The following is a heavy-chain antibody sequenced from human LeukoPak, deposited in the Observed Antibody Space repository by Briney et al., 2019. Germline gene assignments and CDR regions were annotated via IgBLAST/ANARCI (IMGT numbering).Heavy chain of an antibody. CDR1: GYIFTDYY. CDR3: ARDVDSPYYYDSSGVDY. D-gene: IGHD3-22*01. J-gene: IGHJ4*02. CDR2: ISAYNGNT. V-gene: IGHV1-18*04. Sequence: ASVKVSCKASGYIFTDYYMHWVRQAPGQGLEWMGWISAYNGNTNYAQKLQGRVTMTTDTSTSTAYMELRSLRSDDTAVYYCARDVDSPYYYDSSGVDYWGQGTLVTVSS.